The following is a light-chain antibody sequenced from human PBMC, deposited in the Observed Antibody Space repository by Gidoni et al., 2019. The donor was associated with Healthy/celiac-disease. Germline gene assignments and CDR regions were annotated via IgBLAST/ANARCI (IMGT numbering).Light chain of an antibody. J-gene: IGKJ2*01. V-gene: IGKV1-5*01. CDR3: QQYKSYMYT. Sequence: DIQMTQSPSTLSASVGDRVTITCRASQSISSWLAWYQQKPGKAPKLLIYDASSLESGVPPRFSGSGSGTEFTLTISSLQPDDFATYYCQQYKSYMYTFGQGTKLEIK. CDR2: DAS. CDR1: QSISSW.